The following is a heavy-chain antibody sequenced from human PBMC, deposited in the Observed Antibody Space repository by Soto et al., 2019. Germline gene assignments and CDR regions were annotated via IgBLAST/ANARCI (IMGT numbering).Heavy chain of an antibody. D-gene: IGHD3-22*01. V-gene: IGHV3-23*01. CDR1: GFTFSSYA. Sequence: GGSLRLSCAASGFTFSSYAMSWVRQAPGKGLEWVSAISGSGGSTYYADSVKGRFTISRDNSKNTLYLQMNSLRAEDTAVYYCAKSRDYYDSSGYISGGLKSRYFDYWGQGTLVTVSS. CDR2: ISGSGGST. CDR3: AKSRDYYDSSGYISGGLKSRYFDY. J-gene: IGHJ4*02.